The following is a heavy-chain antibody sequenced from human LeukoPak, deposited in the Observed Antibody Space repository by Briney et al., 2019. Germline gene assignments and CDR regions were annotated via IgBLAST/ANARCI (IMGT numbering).Heavy chain of an antibody. CDR2: ISGSGGST. Sequence: ETGGSLRLSCAASGFTFSSYAMSWVRQAPGKGLEWVSAISGSGGSTYYADSVKGRFTISRDNAKNSLYLQMNSLRAEDTAVYYCARRLPCGGDCYAFDYWGQGTLVTVSS. D-gene: IGHD2-21*02. J-gene: IGHJ4*02. V-gene: IGHV3-23*01. CDR3: ARRLPCGGDCYAFDY. CDR1: GFTFSSYA.